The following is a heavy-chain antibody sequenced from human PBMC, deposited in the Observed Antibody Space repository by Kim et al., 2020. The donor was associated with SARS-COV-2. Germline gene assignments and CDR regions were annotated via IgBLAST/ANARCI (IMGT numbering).Heavy chain of an antibody. J-gene: IGHJ4*02. Sequence: KDYAECVKCRLTIARGNSKNTVYLQMYSLRGEDTAVYYCARGSSGSLDHWGQGILVVVSS. CDR3: ARGSSGSLDH. CDR2: K. V-gene: IGHV3-30*01. D-gene: IGHD1-26*01.